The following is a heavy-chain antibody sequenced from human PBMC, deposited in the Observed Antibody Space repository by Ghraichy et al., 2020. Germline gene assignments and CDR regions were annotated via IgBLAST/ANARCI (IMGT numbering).Heavy chain of an antibody. D-gene: IGHD2-2*01. V-gene: IGHV4-34*01. CDR1: GGSFSGYY. CDR3: ARIHCSSTSCAIDY. CDR2: INHSGST. Sequence: SETLPLTCAVYGGSFSGYYWSWIRQPPGKGLEWIGEINHSGSTNYNPSLKSRVTISVDTSKNQFSLKLSSVTAADTAVYYCARIHCSSTSCAIDYWGQGTLVTVSS. J-gene: IGHJ4*02.